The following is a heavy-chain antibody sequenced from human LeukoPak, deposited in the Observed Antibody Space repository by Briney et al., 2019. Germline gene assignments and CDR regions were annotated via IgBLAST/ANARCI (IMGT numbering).Heavy chain of an antibody. CDR3: AGGPYYYESSDYLISRSDYYDY. J-gene: IGHJ4*02. D-gene: IGHD3-22*01. V-gene: IGHV4-4*02. CDR2: IYHSGST. CDR1: GGSVSRSTW. Sequence: SETLSLTCAVSGGSVSRSTWWSWVRQPPGKGLEWIGEIYHSGSTNYNPSLKSRVTMSVDKSKNQFSLKLSPVTAADTAVYYCAGGPYYYESSDYLISRSDYYDYWGQGTLVTVSS.